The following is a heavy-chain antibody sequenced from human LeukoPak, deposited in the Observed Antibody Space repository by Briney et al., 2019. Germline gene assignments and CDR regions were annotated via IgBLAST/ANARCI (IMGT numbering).Heavy chain of an antibody. V-gene: IGHV3-74*01. J-gene: IGHJ4*02. Sequence: PGGSLRLSCAASGFTFSSYWMHWVRQAPGKGLVWVSRINSDGSSTSYADSVKGRFTISRDNAKNTLYLQMNSLRAEDTAVYYCARARYYYDSSGITRFSYWGQGTLVTVSS. CDR1: GFTFSSYW. CDR3: ARARYYYDSSGITRFSY. D-gene: IGHD3-22*01. CDR2: INSDGSST.